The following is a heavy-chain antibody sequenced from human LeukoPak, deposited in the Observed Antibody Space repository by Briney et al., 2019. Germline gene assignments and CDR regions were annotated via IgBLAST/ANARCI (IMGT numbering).Heavy chain of an antibody. V-gene: IGHV3-15*07. J-gene: IGHJ4*02. CDR3: TADHPSSSRWSNDF. Sequence: KAGGSLRLSCAASGFIFSDVWMNWVRQAPGKGLEWVARIQRVTDGERTHYLAPVKGRFTISRDDTRNLVFLQMNNLKTEDTGIYYCTADHPSSSRWSNDFWGLGALVTVSS. D-gene: IGHD2-2*01. CDR2: IQRVTDGERT. CDR1: GFIFSDVW.